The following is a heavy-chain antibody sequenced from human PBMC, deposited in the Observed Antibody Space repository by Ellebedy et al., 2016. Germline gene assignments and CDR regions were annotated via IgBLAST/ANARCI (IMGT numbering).Heavy chain of an antibody. Sequence: GGSLRLSCAASGFTVSSNYMSWVRQAPGKGLGWVSVIYSDGSTYYADSVKGRFTITRDNSKNTLYLQMNSLRAEDTAVYYCARGPETTWYFDLWGRGTLVTVSS. J-gene: IGHJ2*01. CDR1: GFTVSSNY. D-gene: IGHD1/OR15-1a*01. CDR2: IYSDGST. CDR3: ARGPETTWYFDL. V-gene: IGHV3-53*01.